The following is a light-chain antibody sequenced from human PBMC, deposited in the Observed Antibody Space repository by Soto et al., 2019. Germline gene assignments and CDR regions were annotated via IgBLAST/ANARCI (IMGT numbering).Light chain of an antibody. J-gene: IGKJ4*01. CDR3: HQYRSTSPT. Sequence: EIVLTQSPGTLSLSPGERATLSCRASQSVSQNFLAWYQQKPGQAPRLLINGASSRATGIPDRFIGSGSGTDFSLTIDRLEPEDFAAYFCHQYRSTSPTFGGGTKVAIK. V-gene: IGKV3-20*01. CDR1: QSVSQNF. CDR2: GAS.